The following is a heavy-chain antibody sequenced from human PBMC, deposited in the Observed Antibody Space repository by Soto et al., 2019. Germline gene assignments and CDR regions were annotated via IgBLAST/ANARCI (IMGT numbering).Heavy chain of an antibody. Sequence: QVQLVESRGGVVQPGRSLRLSCAASGFTFSSYAMHWVRQAPGKGLEWVAVISYDGSNKYYADSVKGRFTISRDNSKNTLYLQMNSLRAEDTAVYYCARALGGATTNRNYSGMDVWGQGTTVTVSS. D-gene: IGHD1-26*01. J-gene: IGHJ6*02. CDR3: ARALGGATTNRNYSGMDV. V-gene: IGHV3-30-3*01. CDR2: ISYDGSNK. CDR1: GFTFSSYA.